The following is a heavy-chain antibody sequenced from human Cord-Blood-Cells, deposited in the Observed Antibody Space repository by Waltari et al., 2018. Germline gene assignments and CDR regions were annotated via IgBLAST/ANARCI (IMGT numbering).Heavy chain of an antibody. D-gene: IGHD2-15*01. V-gene: IGHV1-2*02. Sequence: QVQLVQSGAEVKKPGASVKVSCKASGYTFTGYYIPWVRQAPGQGLEWMGWINPNSGGTNYAQKLQGRVTRTRETSISTAYMELSRRRSDDTAVYYCARGKLRGSSALDIWGQGTMVTVSS. CDR1: GYTFTGYY. CDR2: INPNSGGT. CDR3: ARGKLRGSSALDI. J-gene: IGHJ3*02.